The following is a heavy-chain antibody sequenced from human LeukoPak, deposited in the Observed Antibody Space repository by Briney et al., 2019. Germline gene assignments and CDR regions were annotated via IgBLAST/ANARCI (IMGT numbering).Heavy chain of an antibody. D-gene: IGHD3-9*01. J-gene: IGHJ4*02. V-gene: IGHV1-2*02. Sequence: SVKVSCKASGYTFTGYYMHWVRQAPGQGLEWMGWINPNSGGTNYAQKFQGRVTMTRDTSISTAYMELGRLRSDDTAVYYCARVPLYYDILTGQPPLDYWGQGTLVTVSS. CDR1: GYTFTGYY. CDR3: ARVPLYYDILTGQPPLDY. CDR2: INPNSGGT.